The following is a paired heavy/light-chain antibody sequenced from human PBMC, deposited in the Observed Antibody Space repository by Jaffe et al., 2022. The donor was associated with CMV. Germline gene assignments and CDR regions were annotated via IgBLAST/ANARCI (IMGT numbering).Heavy chain of an antibody. CDR1: GFTFDDYA. CDR3: AKAPLVDGYSGYDFVYAFDI. V-gene: IGHV3-9*01. Sequence: EVQLVESGGGLVQPGRSLRLSCAASGFTFDDYAMHWVRQAPGKGLEWVSGISWNSGSIGYADSVKGRFTISRDNAKNSLYLQMNSLRAEDTALYYCAKAPLVDGYSGYDFVYAFDIWGQGTMVTVSS. D-gene: IGHD5-12*01. J-gene: IGHJ3*02. CDR2: ISWNSGSI.
Light chain of an antibody. CDR1: SSNIGNNY. V-gene: IGLV1-51*01. CDR3: GTWDSSLSGWV. CDR2: DNN. J-gene: IGLJ3*02. Sequence: QSVLTQPPSVSAAPGQKVTISCSGSSSNIGNNYVSWYQQLPGTAPKLLIYDNNKRPSGIPDRFSGSKSGTSATLGITGLQTGDEADYYCGTWDSSLSGWVFGGGTKLTVL.